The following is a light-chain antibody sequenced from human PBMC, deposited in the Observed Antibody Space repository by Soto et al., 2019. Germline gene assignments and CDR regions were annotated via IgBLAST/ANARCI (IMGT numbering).Light chain of an antibody. Sequence: EIVLTQSPGTLSLSPGERATLSCRASQSVSTSRLGWYQQKPGQAPRLLIYDASGRVTDSPDRFSGSGSETDFTLSISRLEPEDYAFYYCQQYGSSPITVGQGTRLEIK. CDR2: DAS. CDR3: QQYGSSPIT. V-gene: IGKV3-20*01. J-gene: IGKJ5*01. CDR1: QSVSTSR.